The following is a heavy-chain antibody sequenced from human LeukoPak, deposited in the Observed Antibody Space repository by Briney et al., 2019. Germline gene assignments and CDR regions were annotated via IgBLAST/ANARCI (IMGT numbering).Heavy chain of an antibody. CDR3: XXXXWTHDHYFDY. Sequence: XAXSXFTFXSYSMNWVRQAPGKGLEWVSSISSSSSYIYYADSLKGRFTISRDNAKKSLYLEMNRLRAEDTAVYYCXXXXWTHDHYFDYWGQGTLVTVSS. J-gene: IGHJ4*02. D-gene: IGHD3/OR15-3a*01. V-gene: IGHV3-21*01. CDR1: XFTFXSYS. CDR2: ISSSSSYI.